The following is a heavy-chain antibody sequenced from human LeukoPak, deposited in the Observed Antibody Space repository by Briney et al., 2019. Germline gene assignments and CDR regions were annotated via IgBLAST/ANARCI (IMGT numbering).Heavy chain of an antibody. J-gene: IGHJ3*02. CDR3: ARGPKNYYEDAFDI. CDR1: GGSISSSSYY. Sequence: SETLSLTCTVSGGSISSSSYYWGWIRQPPGKGLEWIGSIYYSGSTYYNPSLKSRVTISVDTSKNQFSLKLSSVTAADTAVYYCARGPKNYYEDAFDIWGQGTMVTVSS. V-gene: IGHV4-39*07. D-gene: IGHD3-22*01. CDR2: IYYSGST.